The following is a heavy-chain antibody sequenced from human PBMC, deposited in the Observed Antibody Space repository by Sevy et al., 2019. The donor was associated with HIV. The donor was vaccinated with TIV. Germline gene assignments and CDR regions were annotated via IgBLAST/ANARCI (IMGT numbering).Heavy chain of an antibody. CDR1: GGSFSGYY. D-gene: IGHD3-10*02. CDR3: ARVPTMFRDGGVDY. J-gene: IGHJ4*02. CDR2: INHSGST. V-gene: IGHV4-34*01. Sequence: SETLSLTCAVYGGSFSGYYWSWIRQPPGKGLEWIGEINHSGSTNYNPSLKSRVTISVDTSKNQFSLKLSSVTAADTAVYYCARVPTMFRDGGVDYWGQGTLVTVSS.